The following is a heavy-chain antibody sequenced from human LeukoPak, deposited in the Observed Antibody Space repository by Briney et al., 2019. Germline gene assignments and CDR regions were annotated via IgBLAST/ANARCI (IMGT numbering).Heavy chain of an antibody. CDR3: ARALGYCSSTSCPPGWNWFDP. CDR1: GASIRSGDYY. D-gene: IGHD2-2*01. Sequence: SQTLSLTCTVSGASIRSGDYYWSWIRQPPGKGLEWIGYIYYSGSTYYNPSLKSRVTISVDTSKNQFSLKLSSVTAADTAVYYCARALGYCSSTSCPPGWNWFDPWGQGTLVTVSS. V-gene: IGHV4-30-4*01. J-gene: IGHJ5*02. CDR2: IYYSGST.